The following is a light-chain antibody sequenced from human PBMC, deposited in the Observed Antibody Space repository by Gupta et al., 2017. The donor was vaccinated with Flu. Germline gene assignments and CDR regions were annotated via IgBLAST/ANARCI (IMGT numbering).Light chain of an antibody. CDR2: DDS. CDR3: QVWDISGDHVV. Sequence: SYVLTQPPSLSVAPGPTASITCGGGDIAYKSVHWYHRRPGQAPVLVVSDDSDRPSGIPARFSGSNSGNTATLTISRVEAGDEADYSCQVWDISGDHVVFGGGTKLTVL. CDR1: DIAYKS. J-gene: IGLJ3*02. V-gene: IGLV3-21*02.